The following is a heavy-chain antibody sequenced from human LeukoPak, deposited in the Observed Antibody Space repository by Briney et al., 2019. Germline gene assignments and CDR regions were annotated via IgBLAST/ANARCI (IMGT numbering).Heavy chain of an antibody. V-gene: IGHV3-21*01. J-gene: IGHJ4*02. Sequence: GGSLRLSCAASGLTSSSYDMTWVRQVPGKGLEYVSSISAPGTYIFSAASVKGRFTISRDNAANTLFLQMNSLRVEDTAVYYCARIGPARDGSNSFDYWGQGTLVTVSS. CDR1: GLTSSSYD. CDR3: ARIGPARDGSNSFDY. D-gene: IGHD5-24*01. CDR2: ISAPGTYI.